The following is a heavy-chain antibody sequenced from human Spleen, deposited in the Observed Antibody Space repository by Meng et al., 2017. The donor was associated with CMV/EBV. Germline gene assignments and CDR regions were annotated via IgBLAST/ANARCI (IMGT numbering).Heavy chain of an antibody. CDR1: GGNFNRHT. CDR3: ARGEAGSYYLDY. CDR2: IIPMVDVT. V-gene: IGHV1-69*02. Sequence: CEDSGGNFNRHTVSWVRQAPGQGLEWMGRIIPMVDVTDYEQKFQGKVTITADKSTSTAYMELTNLRLEDTAVYFCARGEAGSYYLDYWGQGTLVTVSS. J-gene: IGHJ4*02.